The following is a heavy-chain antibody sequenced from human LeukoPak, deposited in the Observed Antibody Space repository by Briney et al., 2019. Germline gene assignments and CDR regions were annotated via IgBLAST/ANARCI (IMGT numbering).Heavy chain of an antibody. Sequence: GGSLRLSCAASGFTFSNAWMSWVRQAPGKGLEWVGRIKSKTDGGTTDYAAPVKGRFTISRDDSKNTLYLQMNSLRAEDTAVYYCARDFRYGWFGELPIPYDYWGQGTLVTVSS. D-gene: IGHD3-10*01. CDR2: IKSKTDGGTT. V-gene: IGHV3-15*01. CDR3: ARDFRYGWFGELPIPYDY. CDR1: GFTFSNAW. J-gene: IGHJ4*02.